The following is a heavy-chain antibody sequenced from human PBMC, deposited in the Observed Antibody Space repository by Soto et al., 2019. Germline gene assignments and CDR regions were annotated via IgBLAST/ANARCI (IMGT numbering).Heavy chain of an antibody. CDR3: ARGAVADYYDSSGPIDY. CDR2: INHSGTT. Sequence: PSETLSLTCAVSGGSISSGGYSWSWIRQPPGKGLEFIGFINHSGTTYYNPSLKSRVTISVDRSKNQFSLKLSSVTAADTAVFYCARGAVADYYDSSGPIDYWGQGTLVTVPQ. D-gene: IGHD3-22*01. J-gene: IGHJ4*02. CDR1: GGSISSGGYS. V-gene: IGHV4-30-2*01.